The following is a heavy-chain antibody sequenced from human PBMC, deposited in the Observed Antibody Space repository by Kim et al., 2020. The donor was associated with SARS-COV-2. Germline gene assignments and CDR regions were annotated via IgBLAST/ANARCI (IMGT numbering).Heavy chain of an antibody. CDR3: ARDWYSGYDFSYYGMDV. D-gene: IGHD5-12*01. Sequence: PTSRVTISVDTSKNQFSLKLSSVTAADTAVYYCARDWYSGYDFSYYGMDVWGQGTTVTVSS. V-gene: IGHV4-31*02. J-gene: IGHJ6*02.